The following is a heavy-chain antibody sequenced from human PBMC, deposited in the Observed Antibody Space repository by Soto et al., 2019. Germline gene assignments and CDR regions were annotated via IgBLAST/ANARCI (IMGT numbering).Heavy chain of an antibody. CDR1: GGSFSGYY. Sequence: QVQLQQWGAGLLKPSETLSLTCAVYGGSFSGYYWSWIRQPPGKGLEWIGEINHSGSTNYNPSLKSRVTISVDTSKNQFSLKLSSVTPADTAVYYCARDKDYGYWGQGTLVTVSS. J-gene: IGHJ4*02. D-gene: IGHD3-16*01. CDR2: INHSGST. V-gene: IGHV4-34*01. CDR3: ARDKDYGY.